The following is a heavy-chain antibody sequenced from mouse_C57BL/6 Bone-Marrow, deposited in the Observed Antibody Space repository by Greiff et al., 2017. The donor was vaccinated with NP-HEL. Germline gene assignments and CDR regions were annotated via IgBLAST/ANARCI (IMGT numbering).Heavy chain of an antibody. D-gene: IGHD1-1*01. V-gene: IGHV14-2*01. J-gene: IGHJ2*01. CDR1: GFNIKDYY. CDR2: IDPEDGET. CDR3: ASYYYGSDY. Sequence: EVQLQQSGAELVKPGASVKLSCTASGFNIKDYYMHWVKQRTEQGLEWIGRIDPEDGETKYAPNFQGKATITADTSSNTAYLQLSSLTAEDTAVYCCASYYYGSDYWGQGTTLTVSS.